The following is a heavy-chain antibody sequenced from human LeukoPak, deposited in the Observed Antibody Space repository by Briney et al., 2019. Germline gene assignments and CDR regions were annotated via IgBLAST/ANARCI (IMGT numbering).Heavy chain of an antibody. D-gene: IGHD3-3*01. J-gene: IGHJ4*02. CDR3: ARESYDFWSGYYIPSQQMDY. Sequence: GGSLRLSCAASGFTFSDYYMSWIRQAPGKGLEWVSYISSSGSTLYYADSVKGRITISRDNAKNSLYLQMNSLRAEDTAVYYCARESYDFWSGYYIPSQQMDYWGQGTLVTVSS. V-gene: IGHV3-11*01. CDR2: ISSSGSTL. CDR1: GFTFSDYY.